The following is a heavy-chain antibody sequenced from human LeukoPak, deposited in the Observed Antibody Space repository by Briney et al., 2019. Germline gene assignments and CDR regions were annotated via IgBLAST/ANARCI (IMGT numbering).Heavy chain of an antibody. CDR2: INPDSGGT. CDR1: GYTFTGYY. CDR3: ARGGYYDSSGYYRPVDY. V-gene: IGHV1-2*02. D-gene: IGHD3-22*01. J-gene: IGHJ4*02. Sequence: ASVKVSCKASGYTFTGYYIHWVRQAPGQGLEWMGWINPDSGGTNYAQKFQGRVTMTRDTSIRTAYMELSRLRSDDTAVYYCARGGYYDSSGYYRPVDYWGQGTLVTVSS.